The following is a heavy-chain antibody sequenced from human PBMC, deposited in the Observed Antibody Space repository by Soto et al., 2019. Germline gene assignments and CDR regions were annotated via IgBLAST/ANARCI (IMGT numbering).Heavy chain of an antibody. D-gene: IGHD2-2*01. CDR2: ISYDGNNQ. CDR1: GFRFSTYS. J-gene: IGHJ6*02. V-gene: IGHV3-30-3*01. CDR3: ARDTVVVVTPDRGPPYGMDV. Sequence: XASLRLSCAASGFRFSTYSMHWVRQAPGKGLEWVAVISYDGNNQIYADSVKGRFTISRDNSKNTLYLQMNSLRAEDTAVYYCARDTVVVVTPDRGPPYGMDVWGQGTSVTVSS.